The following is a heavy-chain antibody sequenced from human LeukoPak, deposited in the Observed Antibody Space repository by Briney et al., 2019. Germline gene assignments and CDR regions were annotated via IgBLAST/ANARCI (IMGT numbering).Heavy chain of an antibody. D-gene: IGHD2/OR15-2a*01. Sequence: TLSLTCTVSGGSISSGGYYWSWIRQHPGKGLEWIGYIYYSGNTNYNPSLKSRVTISVDTSKNQFSLKLSSVTAADTAVYYCARDPQNWDAFDIWGQGTMVTVSS. CDR2: IYYSGNT. V-gene: IGHV4-31*03. J-gene: IGHJ3*02. CDR1: GGSISSGGYY. CDR3: ARDPQNWDAFDI.